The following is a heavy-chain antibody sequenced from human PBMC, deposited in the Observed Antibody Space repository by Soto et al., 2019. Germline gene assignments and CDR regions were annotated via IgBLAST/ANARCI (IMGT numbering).Heavy chain of an antibody. CDR1: GFTFSSYG. CDR2: IWYDGSNK. D-gene: IGHD6-13*01. J-gene: IGHJ6*02. CDR3: ARGRGIAAASYYYYYGMDV. V-gene: IGHV3-33*01. Sequence: PGGSLRLSCAASGFTFSSYGMHWVRQAPGKGLEWVAVIWYDGSNKYYADSVKGRFTISRDNSKNTLYLQMNSLRAEDTAVYYCARGRGIAAASYYYYYGMDVWGQGTTVTVSS.